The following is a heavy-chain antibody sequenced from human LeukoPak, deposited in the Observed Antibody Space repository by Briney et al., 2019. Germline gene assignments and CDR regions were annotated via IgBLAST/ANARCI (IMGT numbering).Heavy chain of an antibody. Sequence: GGSLRLSCAAYGFTFSIYGMHWVRQAPGKGLEWVAVIWYDGSNKFYADSVKGRFTISRDNSKNTLYLQMNSLRAEDTAVYYCARGGVAAGFDYWGQGTLVTVSS. J-gene: IGHJ4*02. CDR2: IWYDGSNK. CDR1: GFTFSIYG. D-gene: IGHD6-13*01. V-gene: IGHV3-33*01. CDR3: ARGGVAAGFDY.